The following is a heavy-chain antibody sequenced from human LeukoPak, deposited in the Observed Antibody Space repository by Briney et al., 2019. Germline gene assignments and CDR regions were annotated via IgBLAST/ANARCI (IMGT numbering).Heavy chain of an antibody. J-gene: IGHJ4*02. V-gene: IGHV3-23*01. CDR2: ISGSGGST. Sequence: GGSLRLSCAASGFTFSSYAMSWVRQAPGKGLEWVSAISGSGGSTYYADSVKGRFTISRDNSNNTLYLQMNSLRAEDTAVYYCARILSSGWGELGYWGQGTLVTVSS. CDR1: GFTFSSYA. CDR3: ARILSSGWGELGY. D-gene: IGHD6-19*01.